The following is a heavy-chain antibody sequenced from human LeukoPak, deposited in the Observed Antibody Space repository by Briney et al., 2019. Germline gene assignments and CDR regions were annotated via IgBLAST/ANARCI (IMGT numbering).Heavy chain of an antibody. Sequence: PSETLSLTCTVSSGSISSSSYYWGWIRQPPGKGLEWIGSIYYSGSTYYNPSLKSRVTISVDTSKNQFSLKLSSVTAAGTAVYYCASGKQWLASFDYWGQGTLVTVSS. J-gene: IGHJ4*02. CDR2: IYYSGST. V-gene: IGHV4-39*01. CDR1: SGSISSSSYY. D-gene: IGHD6-19*01. CDR3: ASGKQWLASFDY.